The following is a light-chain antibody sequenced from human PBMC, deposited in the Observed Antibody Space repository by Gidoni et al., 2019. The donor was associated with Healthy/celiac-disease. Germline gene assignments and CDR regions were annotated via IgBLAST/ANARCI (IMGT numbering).Light chain of an antibody. J-gene: IGLJ3*02. V-gene: IGLV1-40*01. CDR1: SSNIGAGYD. Sequence: QSVLTQPPSVSAAPGQRVTISCTGSSSNIGAGYDVHWYQQLPGTAPKLLIYGNSTRPSGVPDRFSGSKSGTSASLAITGLQAEDEADYYCQSYDSSLSGSGVFGGGTKLTVL. CDR2: GNS. CDR3: QSYDSSLSGSGV.